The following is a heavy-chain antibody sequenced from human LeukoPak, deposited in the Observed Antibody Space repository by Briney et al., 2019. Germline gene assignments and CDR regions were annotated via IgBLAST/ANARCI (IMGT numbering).Heavy chain of an antibody. Sequence: GGSLRLSCAASGFTFSSYAMSWVRQAPGKGLEWVSAISGSGGSTYYADSVKGRFTISRDNSKNTLYLQMSSLRAEDTAVYYCAKLKRSSGWSDYWGQGTLVTVSS. CDR3: AKLKRSSGWSDY. CDR1: GFTFSSYA. J-gene: IGHJ4*02. D-gene: IGHD6-19*01. CDR2: ISGSGGST. V-gene: IGHV3-23*01.